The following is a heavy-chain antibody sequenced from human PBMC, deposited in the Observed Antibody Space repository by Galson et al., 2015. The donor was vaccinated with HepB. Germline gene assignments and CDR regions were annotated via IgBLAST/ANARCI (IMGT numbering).Heavy chain of an antibody. CDR2: ISGSGGST. V-gene: IGHV3-23*01. Sequence: SLRLSCAASGFTFSSYAMSWVRQAPGKGLEWVSAISGSGGSTYYADSVKGRFTISRDNSKNTLYLQMNSLRAEDTAVYYCAKDLLFGVVVVGTFDIWGQGTMVTVSS. CDR1: GFTFSSYA. D-gene: IGHD2-15*01. J-gene: IGHJ3*02. CDR3: AKDLLFGVVVVGTFDI.